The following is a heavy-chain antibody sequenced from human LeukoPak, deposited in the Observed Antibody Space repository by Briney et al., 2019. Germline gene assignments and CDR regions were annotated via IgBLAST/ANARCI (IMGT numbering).Heavy chain of an antibody. CDR3: ARTYGDYGWFDP. V-gene: IGHV4-30-4*01. CDR1: GGTISSGDYY. Sequence: SETLSLTCTVSGGTISSGDYYWSWIRQPPGKGLEWIGYIYYSGSTYYNPSLKSRVTISVDTSKNQFSLKLSSVTAADTAVYYCARTYGDYGWFDPWGQGTLVTVSS. J-gene: IGHJ5*02. D-gene: IGHD4-17*01. CDR2: IYYSGST.